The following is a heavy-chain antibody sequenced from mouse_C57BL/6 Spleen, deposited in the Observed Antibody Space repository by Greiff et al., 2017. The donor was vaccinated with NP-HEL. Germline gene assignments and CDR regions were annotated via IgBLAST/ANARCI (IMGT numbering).Heavy chain of an antibody. Sequence: VQLKQSGAELVRPGASVKLSCTASGFNIKDYYMHWVKQRPEQGLEWIGRIDPEDGDTEYAPKFQGKATMTADTSSNTAYLQLSSLTSEDTAVYYCTTSKITTSYFDYWGQGTTLTVSS. CDR3: TTSKITTSYFDY. D-gene: IGHD2-4*01. J-gene: IGHJ2*01. V-gene: IGHV14-1*01. CDR2: IDPEDGDT. CDR1: GFNIKDYY.